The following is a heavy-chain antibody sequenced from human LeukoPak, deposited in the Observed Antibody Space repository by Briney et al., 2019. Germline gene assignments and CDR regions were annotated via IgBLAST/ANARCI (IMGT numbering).Heavy chain of an antibody. D-gene: IGHD3-22*01. V-gene: IGHV3-7*01. J-gene: IGHJ1*01. CDR2: IKQDGIEK. CDR3: ARGSSGYYCDHFQT. Sequence: GGSLRLSCAASGFTFSNHWMTWIRQAPGEGLGWGANIKQDGIEKYYADSVEGRFTVSRDNTKKTLFLQMHTLRAEDTAVYYCARGSSGYYCDHFQTWGQGSLVTVSS. CDR1: GFTFSNHW.